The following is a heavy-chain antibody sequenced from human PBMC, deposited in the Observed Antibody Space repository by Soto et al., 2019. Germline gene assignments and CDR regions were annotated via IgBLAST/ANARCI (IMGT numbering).Heavy chain of an antibody. J-gene: IGHJ4*02. Sequence: SLRLSCAASVFPVTGNYVSWVRQAPGKGLELVSFSYSGGNTDYADSVKGRFTTSRDNSKNTVYLQMNSLRAEDTAVYYCARAKRGGFDYWGQGTLVTVSS. D-gene: IGHD3-16*01. CDR3: ARAKRGGFDY. CDR1: VFPVTGNY. CDR2: SYSGGNT. V-gene: IGHV3-53*01.